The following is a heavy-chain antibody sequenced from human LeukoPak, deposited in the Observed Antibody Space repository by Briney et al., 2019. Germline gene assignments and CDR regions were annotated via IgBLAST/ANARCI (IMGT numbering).Heavy chain of an antibody. D-gene: IGHD3-22*01. CDR3: AKSWNYYDSSGDDALDI. CDR1: GFTFSDYG. V-gene: IGHV3-23*01. Sequence: RGGSLRLSCAAAGFTFSDYGMNWVRHAPGKGLEQVSGISGSGISTYYADSVKRRFTISRDNSKNTLYLQMNSLRVEDTAVYYCAKSWNYYDSSGDDALDIWGQGTMVTVSS. CDR2: ISGSGIST. J-gene: IGHJ3*02.